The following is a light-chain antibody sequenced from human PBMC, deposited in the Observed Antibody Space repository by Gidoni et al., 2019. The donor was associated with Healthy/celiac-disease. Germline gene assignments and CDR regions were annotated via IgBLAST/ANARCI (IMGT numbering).Light chain of an antibody. J-gene: IGLJ3*02. CDR3: QTWGTGTWV. CDR1: SRHSSYA. V-gene: IGLV4-69*01. Sequence: QLVLTQSPSASASLGASFKLTCTLSSRHSSYAIAWHQQQPEKGPRYLMKLNSDGSHSKGDGIPDRFSGSSYGAERYLTISSLQSEDEADYYCQTWGTGTWVFGGGTKLTVL. CDR2: LNSDGSH.